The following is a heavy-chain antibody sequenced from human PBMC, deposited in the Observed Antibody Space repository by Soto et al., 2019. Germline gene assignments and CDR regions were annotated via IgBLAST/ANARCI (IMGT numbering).Heavy chain of an antibody. J-gene: IGHJ6*03. V-gene: IGHV3-33*01. D-gene: IGHD2-2*01. CDR1: GFTFSSYG. CDR2: IWYDGSNK. CDR3: ARGWRGTVGACSSTSCYVQEGPYYYYYMDV. Sequence: GGSLRLSCAASGFTFSSYGMHWVRQAPGKGLEWVAVIWYDGSNKYYADSVKGRFTISRDNSKNTLYLQMNSLRAEDTAVYYCARGWRGTVGACSSTSCYVQEGPYYYYYMDVWGKGTTVTVSS.